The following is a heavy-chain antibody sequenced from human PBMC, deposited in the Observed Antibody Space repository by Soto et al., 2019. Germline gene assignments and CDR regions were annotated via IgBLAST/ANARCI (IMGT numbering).Heavy chain of an antibody. CDR2: ISSSSSTI. CDR3: AREADFLNWFDP. J-gene: IGHJ5*02. V-gene: IGHV3-48*01. CDR1: GFTFSSYS. Sequence: GGSLRLSCAASGFTFSSYSMNWVRQAPGKGLEWVSYISSSSSTIYYADSVKGRFTISRDNAKNSLYLQMNSLRAEDTAVYYCAREADFLNWFDPWGQGTLVTVPQ. D-gene: IGHD3-3*01.